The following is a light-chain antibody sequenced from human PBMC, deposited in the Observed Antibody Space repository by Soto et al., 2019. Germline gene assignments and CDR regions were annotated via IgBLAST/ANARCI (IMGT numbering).Light chain of an antibody. CDR1: QSINNW. CDR3: QQYNSYS. Sequence: DIQMTQSPSALSASVGDRVTITCRASQSINNWLAWYQQKSGKAPKLLIYHASNLQSGVPSRFSGSGSGTEFTLTISSLQPDDFATYYCQQYNSYSFGQGTKVDTK. CDR2: HAS. J-gene: IGKJ1*01. V-gene: IGKV1-5*01.